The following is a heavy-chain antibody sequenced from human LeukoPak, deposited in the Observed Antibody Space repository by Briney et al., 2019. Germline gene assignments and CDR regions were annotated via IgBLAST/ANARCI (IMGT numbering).Heavy chain of an antibody. CDR3: VKDQKKGYSYGYVFYYYYMDV. CDR1: GFTFSTYG. V-gene: IGHV3-30*02. CDR2: IRYDGSNK. Sequence: PGGSLRLSCAASGFTFSTYGMHWVRQAPGKGLEWVAFIRYDGSNKYYADSVKGRFIISRDNSKNTLYLQMNSLRAEDTAVYYCVKDQKKGYSYGYVFYYYYMDVWGKGTTVTISS. D-gene: IGHD5-18*01. J-gene: IGHJ6*03.